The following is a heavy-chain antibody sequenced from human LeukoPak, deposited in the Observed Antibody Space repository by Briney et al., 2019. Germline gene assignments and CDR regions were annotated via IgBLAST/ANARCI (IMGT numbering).Heavy chain of an antibody. Sequence: GGSLRLSCAASGFSFSRFYMSWVRQAPGKGLEWLANIKHDGSETYHVDSVKGRFTISRDNAENSLYLQMNSLRAEDTAVYYCTRDEGATVITYRFDYWGQGTLVTVSS. CDR3: TRDEGATVITYRFDY. CDR2: IKHDGSET. V-gene: IGHV3-7*03. J-gene: IGHJ4*02. D-gene: IGHD4-17*01. CDR1: GFSFSRFY.